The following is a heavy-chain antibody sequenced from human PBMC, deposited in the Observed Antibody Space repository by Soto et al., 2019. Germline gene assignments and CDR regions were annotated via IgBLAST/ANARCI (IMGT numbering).Heavy chain of an antibody. Sequence: QVQLVQSGAEVRKPGSSVRVSCKASGGSFNRHTISWVRQAPGQGLEWMGGIIPIFGTANHAQKFQGRVTIIADESTSTVYMELSSLRSDDTAIYYCARGWGYDSTDYYYAYWGQGTLVIGS. CDR1: GGSFNRHT. J-gene: IGHJ4*02. CDR3: ARGWGYDSTDYYYAY. D-gene: IGHD3-22*01. CDR2: IIPIFGTA. V-gene: IGHV1-69*01.